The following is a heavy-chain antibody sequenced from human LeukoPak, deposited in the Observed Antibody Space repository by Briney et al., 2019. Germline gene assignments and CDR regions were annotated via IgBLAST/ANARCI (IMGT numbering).Heavy chain of an antibody. J-gene: IGHJ5*02. V-gene: IGHV1-8*01. D-gene: IGHD3-10*01. CDR1: GYTFTSYD. CDR2: MNPNSGNT. CDR3: ARVGRTYYYDSGTSNNWFDP. Sequence: ASVKVSCKASGYTFTSYDINWVRQAPGQGLEWMGWMNPNSGNTGYAQKFQGRVTMTRNTSISTAYMELTILRSEDTAMYYCARVGRTYYYDSGTSNNWFDPWGQGTLVIVSS.